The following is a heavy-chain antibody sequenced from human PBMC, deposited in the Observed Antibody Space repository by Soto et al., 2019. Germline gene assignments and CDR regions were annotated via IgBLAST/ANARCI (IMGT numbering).Heavy chain of an antibody. V-gene: IGHV1-18*01. J-gene: IGHJ5*02. Sequence: QVQLVQSGAEVKTPGASVKVSCRASGYSFRTHGISWVRQAPGQGLEWMGWISTYYDKTNFPQKFQGRITMTTDTSTSTAYMELRSRRSDDTSVYVCARDLGYCNSRGCFRKWFDPWGQGTLVTVSS. D-gene: IGHD2-2*01. CDR1: GYSFRTHG. CDR2: ISTYYDKT. CDR3: ARDLGYCNSRGCFRKWFDP.